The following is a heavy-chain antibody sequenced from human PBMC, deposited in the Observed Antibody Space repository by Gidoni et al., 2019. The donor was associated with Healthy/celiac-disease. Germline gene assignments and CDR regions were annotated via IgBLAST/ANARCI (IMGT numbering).Heavy chain of an antibody. CDR1: GFPFSSYA. D-gene: IGHD3-22*01. V-gene: IGHV3-23*01. CDR2: ISGSGGST. J-gene: IGHJ4*02. Sequence: EVQLLESGGGLVQPGGSLRLSCAASGFPFSSYAMGWVRQAPGKGLEWVSAISGSGGSTYYADSVKGRFTISRDNSKNTLYLQMNSLRAEDTAVYYCAKGGTMIVVVEGYFDYWGQGTLVTVSS. CDR3: AKGGTMIVVVEGYFDY.